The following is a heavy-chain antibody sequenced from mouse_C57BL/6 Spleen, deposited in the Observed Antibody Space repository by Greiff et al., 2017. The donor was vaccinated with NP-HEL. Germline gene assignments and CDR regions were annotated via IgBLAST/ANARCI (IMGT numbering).Heavy chain of an antibody. V-gene: IGHV1-53*01. J-gene: IGHJ4*01. CDR1: GYTFTSYW. D-gene: IGHD2-1*01. Sequence: VQLQQPGTELVKPGASVKLSCKASGYTFTSYWMHWVKQRPGQGLEWIGNINPSNGGTNYNEKFKSKATLTVDKSSSTAYMQLSSLTSEDSAVYYCARYGIYYGNYYAMDYWGQGTSVTVSS. CDR2: INPSNGGT. CDR3: ARYGIYYGNYYAMDY.